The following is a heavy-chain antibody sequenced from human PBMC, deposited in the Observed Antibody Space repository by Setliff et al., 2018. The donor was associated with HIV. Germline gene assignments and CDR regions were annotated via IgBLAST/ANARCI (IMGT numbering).Heavy chain of an antibody. CDR1: GGSISNSNYF. CDR3: ARREEPNSNNFWSGYSGFDY. J-gene: IGHJ4*02. V-gene: IGHV4-39*07. D-gene: IGHD3-3*01. CDR2: ADYGGNA. Sequence: SETLSLTCTVSGGSISNSNYFWDWIRQPPGKGLEWIGGAGSADYGGNAYYNPSLKSRVTISVETSKNQFSLRLSSVTAADTAIYYCARREEPNSNNFWSGYSGFDYWGQGTLVTVSS.